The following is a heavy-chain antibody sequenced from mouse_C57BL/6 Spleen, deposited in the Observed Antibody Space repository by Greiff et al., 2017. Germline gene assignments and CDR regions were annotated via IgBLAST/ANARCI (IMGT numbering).Heavy chain of an antibody. CDR3: ARGYDYDVAWFAY. Sequence: QVQLQQSGAELARPGASVKLSCKASGYTFTSYGISWVKQRTGQGLEWIGEIYPRSGNTYYNEKFKGKATLTADKSSSTAYMELRSLTSEDSAVYFCARGYDYDVAWFAYWGQGTLVTVSA. CDR2: IYPRSGNT. V-gene: IGHV1-81*01. CDR1: GYTFTSYG. J-gene: IGHJ3*01. D-gene: IGHD2-4*01.